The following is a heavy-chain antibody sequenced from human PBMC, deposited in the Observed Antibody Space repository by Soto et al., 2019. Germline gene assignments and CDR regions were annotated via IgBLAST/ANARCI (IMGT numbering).Heavy chain of an antibody. CDR1: GGTFSSYA. CDR3: ASSPPPTVTMYSRYFDL. J-gene: IGHJ2*01. Sequence: QVQLVQSGAEVKKPGSSVKVSCKASGGTFSSYAINWVRQAPGQGLEWMGGIIPIFGTANYAQKFQGRVTITADKPPTPAYMELRSLRSEDTAVYYCASSPPPTVTMYSRYFDLWGRGTLVTVSS. V-gene: IGHV1-69*14. CDR2: IIPIFGTA. D-gene: IGHD4-17*01.